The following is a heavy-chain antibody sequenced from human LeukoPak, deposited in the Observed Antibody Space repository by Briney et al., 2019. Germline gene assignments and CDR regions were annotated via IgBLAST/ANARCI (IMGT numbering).Heavy chain of an antibody. V-gene: IGHV4-4*07. J-gene: IGHJ4*02. CDR1: GGSISDYY. CDR3: ATGPYNWNYVH. D-gene: IGHD1-7*01. Sequence: ASETLSLTCTVSGGSISDYYCTWIRQPAGKGLEWIGRSYISGSTNYNPSLKSRVTISVDKSKNQFSLKLSSVTAADTAVYYCATGPYNWNYVHWGQGTLVTVSS. CDR2: SYISGST.